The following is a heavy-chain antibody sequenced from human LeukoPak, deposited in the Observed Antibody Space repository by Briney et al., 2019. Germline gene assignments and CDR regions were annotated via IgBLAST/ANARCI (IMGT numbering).Heavy chain of an antibody. CDR3: ARGDYYGSGTYYKKTVDY. V-gene: IGHV1-18*01. J-gene: IGHJ4*02. CDR2: ISAYNSNT. Sequence: ASVKVSCKASGYTFTSYGISWVRQAPGQGLEWMGWISAYNSNTNYAQKLQGRVTMTTDTSTSTAYMELRSLRSDDTAVYYCARGDYYGSGTYYKKTVDYWGQGTLVTVSS. CDR1: GYTFTSYG. D-gene: IGHD3-10*01.